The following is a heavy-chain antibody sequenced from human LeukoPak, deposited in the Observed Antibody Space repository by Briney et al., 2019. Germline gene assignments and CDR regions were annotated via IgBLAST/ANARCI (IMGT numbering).Heavy chain of an antibody. CDR1: GESFSGYY. Sequence: SETLSLTCVVYGESFSGYYWTWIRQPPGKGLEWIGEIIDTGSTKYNSSLKSRVTISVDTSKNEFSLNLTSVTAADTAIYYCAKGLASGYPPIPFDYWGQGTLVTVSS. CDR2: IIDTGST. CDR3: AKGLASGYPPIPFDY. J-gene: IGHJ4*02. D-gene: IGHD3-3*01. V-gene: IGHV4-34*12.